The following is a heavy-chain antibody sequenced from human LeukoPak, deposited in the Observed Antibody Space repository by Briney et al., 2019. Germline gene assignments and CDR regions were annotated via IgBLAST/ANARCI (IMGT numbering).Heavy chain of an antibody. J-gene: IGHJ5*02. CDR2: ISGSGGST. V-gene: IGHV3-23*01. CDR3: AKGQFHFWSGPRWFDP. CDR1: GFTFSSYA. D-gene: IGHD3-3*02. Sequence: PGGSLRLSCAASGFTFSSYAMSWVRQAPGKGLEWVSAISGSGGSTYYADSVKGRFTISRDNSKNTLYLQMNSLRAEDTAVYYCAKGQFHFWSGPRWFDPWGQGTLVAVSS.